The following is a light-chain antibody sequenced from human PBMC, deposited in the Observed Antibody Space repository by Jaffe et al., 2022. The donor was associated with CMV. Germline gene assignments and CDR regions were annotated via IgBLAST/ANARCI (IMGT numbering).Light chain of an antibody. V-gene: IGLV2-8*01. CDR3: NSYADTNILV. CDR1: SSDVGGHNY. Sequence: QSALTQPPSASGSPGQSVTIPCTGSSSDVGGHNYVSWYQQHPGKVPKLMIYEVSKRPSGVPDRFSGSKSGNTASLTVSGLQAEDEADYYCNSYADTNILVFGGGTKLTVL. CDR2: EVS. J-gene: IGLJ3*02.